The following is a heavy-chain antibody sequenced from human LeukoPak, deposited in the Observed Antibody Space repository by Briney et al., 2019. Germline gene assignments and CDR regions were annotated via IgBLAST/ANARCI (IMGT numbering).Heavy chain of an antibody. J-gene: IGHJ4*02. CDR2: ISYDGSNK. Sequence: GGSLRLSCAASGFTFSSYGMHWVRQAPGKGLEWVAVISYDGSNKYYADSVKGRFTISSDNSKNTLYLQMNSLRAEDTAVYYCAKDRVITFGGVISYDSAFDYWGQGTLVTVSS. V-gene: IGHV3-30*18. CDR3: AKDRVITFGGVISYDSAFDY. D-gene: IGHD3-16*01. CDR1: GFTFSSYG.